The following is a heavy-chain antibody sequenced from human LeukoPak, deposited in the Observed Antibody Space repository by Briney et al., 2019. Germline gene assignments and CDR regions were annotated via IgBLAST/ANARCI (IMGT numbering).Heavy chain of an antibody. CDR1: GYTFTGYY. Sequence: ASVKVSCKASGYTFTGYYMHWVRQAPGQGLEWMGWINPNSGGTNYAQKFQGRVTMTRDTSISTAYMELSRLRSDDTAVYYCAMRYYGSGSFASDDAFDIWGQGTMVTVSS. CDR2: INPNSGGT. J-gene: IGHJ3*02. CDR3: AMRYYGSGSFASDDAFDI. V-gene: IGHV1-2*02. D-gene: IGHD3-10*01.